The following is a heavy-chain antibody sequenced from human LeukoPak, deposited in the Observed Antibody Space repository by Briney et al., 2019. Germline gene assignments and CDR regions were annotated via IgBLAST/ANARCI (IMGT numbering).Heavy chain of an antibody. CDR2: IYYSGST. Sequence: SETLSLTCTVSGGSISSYYWSRIRQPTGKGLEWIGYIYYSGSTNYNPSLKSRVTISVDTSKNQFSLKLSSVTAADTAVYYCARDRYSSGWYGGTDYWGQGTLVTVSS. CDR3: ARDRYSSGWYGGTDY. CDR1: GGSISSYY. D-gene: IGHD6-19*01. J-gene: IGHJ4*02. V-gene: IGHV4-59*01.